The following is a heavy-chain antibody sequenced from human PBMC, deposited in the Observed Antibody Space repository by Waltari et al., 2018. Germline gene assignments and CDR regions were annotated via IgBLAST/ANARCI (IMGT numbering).Heavy chain of an antibody. Sequence: QVQLVQSGAEVKKPGSSGKVSWKASGGTFSSYAIGWVGQAPGQGLGWWGGIIPIFGTANYAQKFQGRVTITADESTSTAYMELSSLRSEDTAVYYCARVIVGATPWFDPWGQGTLVTVSS. CDR2: IIPIFGTA. CDR1: GGTFSSYA. CDR3: ARVIVGATPWFDP. D-gene: IGHD1-26*01. J-gene: IGHJ5*02. V-gene: IGHV1-69*13.